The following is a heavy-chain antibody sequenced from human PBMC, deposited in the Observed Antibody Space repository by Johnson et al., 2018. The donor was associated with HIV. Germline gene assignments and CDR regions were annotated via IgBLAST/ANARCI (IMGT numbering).Heavy chain of an antibody. J-gene: IGHJ3*01. CDR3: ATVWRNEGRHAFDV. V-gene: IGHV3-30-3*01. CDR2: ISYDGSNK. D-gene: IGHD1-1*01. Sequence: VQLVESGGGLVQPGGSLRLSCAASGFTFSSYAMSWVRQAPGKGLEWVAVISYDGSNKYYADSVKGRFTISRENSKNTLYLQMNSLGAEDTAVYYCATVWRNEGRHAFDVWGQGTMVTVSS. CDR1: GFTFSSYA.